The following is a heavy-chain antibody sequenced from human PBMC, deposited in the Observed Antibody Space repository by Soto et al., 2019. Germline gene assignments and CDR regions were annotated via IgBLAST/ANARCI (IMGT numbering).Heavy chain of an antibody. Sequence: QVQLVQSGAEVKKPGSSVKVSCKASGGTFSDHTINWVRQAPGQGLEWLGRISPVLGTTKYAQNFQGRVTITADKVTSAAYMELSSLRSEDTAIYYCARGLDEVITAAGYAEYFQVWGQGTLVTVSS. CDR1: GGTFSDHT. V-gene: IGHV1-69*08. CDR2: ISPVLGTT. J-gene: IGHJ1*01. D-gene: IGHD6-13*01. CDR3: ARGLDEVITAAGYAEYFQV.